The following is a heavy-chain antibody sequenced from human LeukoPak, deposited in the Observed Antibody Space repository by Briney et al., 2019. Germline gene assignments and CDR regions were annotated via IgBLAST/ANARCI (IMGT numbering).Heavy chain of an antibody. CDR2: ISGSGGST. J-gene: IGHJ4*02. CDR3: AKYNRSSGWKN. Sequence: GGSLRLSCAASGFTFSSYAMSWVRQAPGKGLEWVSAISGSGGSTYYADSVKGRFTFSRDNSKNTLYLQMNSLRAEDTAVYYCAKYNRSSGWKNWGQGTLVTVSS. V-gene: IGHV3-23*01. CDR1: GFTFSSYA. D-gene: IGHD6-19*01.